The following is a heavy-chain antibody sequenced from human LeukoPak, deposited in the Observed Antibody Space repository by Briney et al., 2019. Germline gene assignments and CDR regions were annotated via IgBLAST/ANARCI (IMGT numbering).Heavy chain of an antibody. CDR1: GYSISSGYY. D-gene: IGHD3-22*01. CDR2: IYHSGST. V-gene: IGHV4-38-2*02. Sequence: SETLSLTCTVSGYSISSGYYWGWIRQPPGKGLEWIGSIYHSGSTYYNPSLKSRVTISVDTSKNQFSLKLSSVTAADTAVYYCARDSYYYDRSGLSLDYWGQGTLVTLSS. CDR3: ARDSYYYDRSGLSLDY. J-gene: IGHJ4*02.